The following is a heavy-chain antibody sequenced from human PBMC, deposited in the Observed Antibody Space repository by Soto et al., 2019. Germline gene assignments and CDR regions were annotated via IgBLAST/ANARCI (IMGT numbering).Heavy chain of an antibody. J-gene: IGHJ5*01. V-gene: IGHV6-1*01. CDR2: TYYRSKWYN. CDR1: GDSVSSNSAT. D-gene: IGHD2-8*01. CDR3: ARLIGNSWLDS. Sequence: SVTLSLTCAISGDSVSSNSATWDCIRQSPSRGLEWLGRTYYRSKWYNDYAVSVKSRITINPDTSNNQLSLQLNSVTPDDTAVYYCARLIGNSWLDSWGQGTLVTVSS.